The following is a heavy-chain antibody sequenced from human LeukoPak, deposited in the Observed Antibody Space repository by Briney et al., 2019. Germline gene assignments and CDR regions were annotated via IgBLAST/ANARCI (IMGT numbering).Heavy chain of an antibody. CDR3: ARLVLMVYATIDY. D-gene: IGHD2-8*01. V-gene: IGHV4-39*01. CDR2: IYYSGST. J-gene: IGHJ4*02. CDR1: GGSISSSSYY. Sequence: PSETLSLTCTVSGGSISSSSYYWGWIRQPPGKGLEWIGSIYYSGSTYYNPSLKSRVTISVDTSKNQFSLELSSVTAADTAVYYCARLVLMVYATIDYWGQGTLVTVSS.